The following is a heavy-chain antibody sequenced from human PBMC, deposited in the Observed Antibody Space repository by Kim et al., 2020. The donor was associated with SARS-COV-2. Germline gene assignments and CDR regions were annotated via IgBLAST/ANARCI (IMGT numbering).Heavy chain of an antibody. D-gene: IGHD3-10*01. J-gene: IGHJ4*02. CDR3: ARSTYRYVSGTYDFDY. CDR1: GYSFSSYV. V-gene: IGHV7-4-1*02. CDR2: INTDTGNP. Sequence: ASVKVSCKASGYSFSSYVLNWVRQAPGQGLEWMGWINTDTGNPTYAHGFTGRFVFSLDSSVSTTYLQISSLKAEDTAVYYCARSTYRYVSGTYDFDYWGQGTLVTVSS.